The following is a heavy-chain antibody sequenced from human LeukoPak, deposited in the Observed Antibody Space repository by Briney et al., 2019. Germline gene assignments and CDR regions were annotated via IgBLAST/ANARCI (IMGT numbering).Heavy chain of an antibody. CDR1: GGSISSYY. J-gene: IGHJ4*02. D-gene: IGHD5-24*01. CDR2: IYYSGST. CDR3: ASFRDGYNSRFFDY. V-gene: IGHV4-59*08. Sequence: SETLSLTCTVSGGSISSYYWSWIRQPPGKGLEWIGYIYYSGSTNYNPSLKSRVTISVDTSKNQFSLKLSSVTAADTAVYYCASFRDGYNSRFFDYWGQGTLVTVSS.